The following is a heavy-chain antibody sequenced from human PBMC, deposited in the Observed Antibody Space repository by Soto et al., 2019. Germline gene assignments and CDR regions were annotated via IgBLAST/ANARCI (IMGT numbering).Heavy chain of an antibody. Sequence: QVQLVDSGGGLAKPGGSLRLSCAASGVTFSGHYMSWIRQAPGKGLEWISYINPSGSYTHYADSVKGRFTISRDNAENSLYLQMNSLRPEDMALYYCARGHHSMDVWGQGATVTVSS. CDR2: INPSGSYT. V-gene: IGHV3-11*06. CDR1: GVTFSGHY. J-gene: IGHJ6*02. CDR3: ARGHHSMDV.